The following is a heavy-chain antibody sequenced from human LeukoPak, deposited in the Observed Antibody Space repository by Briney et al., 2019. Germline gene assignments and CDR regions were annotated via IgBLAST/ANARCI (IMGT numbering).Heavy chain of an antibody. CDR3: ARGENNYGYYYFDY. D-gene: IGHD5-24*01. CDR2: ISRSSNYI. J-gene: IGHJ4*02. CDR1: GFTFSSYS. Sequence: GGSLRLSCAASGFTFSSYSMNWVRQAPGKGLEWVSSISRSSNYIYYADSVKGRFTISRDNAKNSLYLQINSLRAEDTSLYYCARGENNYGYYYFDYWGQGTLVTVPS. V-gene: IGHV3-21*01.